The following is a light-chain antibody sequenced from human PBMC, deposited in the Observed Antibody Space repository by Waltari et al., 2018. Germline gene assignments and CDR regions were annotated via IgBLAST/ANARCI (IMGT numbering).Light chain of an antibody. CDR2: DVN. CDR3: SSYTTGSTRYV. CDR1: SSDIGAYNF. J-gene: IGLJ1*01. Sequence: QSALTQPASVSGSPGQSITISCTGTSSDIGAYNFVSWYQKHPGKAPKVMIYDVNNRPSGVSSRFSGSKSGNTASLTSSGLQAEDEADYYRSSYTTGSTRYVFGSGTKVTVL. V-gene: IGLV2-14*03.